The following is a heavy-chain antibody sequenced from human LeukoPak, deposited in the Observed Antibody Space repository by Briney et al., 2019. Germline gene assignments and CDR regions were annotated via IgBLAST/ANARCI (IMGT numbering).Heavy chain of an antibody. Sequence: GGSLRLSCAASGFTVSSYGMTWVRLAPGKGLEWVSAFSATDGSAQYAESVKGRFTISRDNSKNSLYLQMNSLRDEDTAVYYCAKARIAAAGTGAFDVWGQGAMVTVSS. J-gene: IGHJ3*01. D-gene: IGHD6-13*01. CDR2: FSATDGSA. CDR1: GFTVSSYG. V-gene: IGHV3-23*01. CDR3: AKARIAAAGTGAFDV.